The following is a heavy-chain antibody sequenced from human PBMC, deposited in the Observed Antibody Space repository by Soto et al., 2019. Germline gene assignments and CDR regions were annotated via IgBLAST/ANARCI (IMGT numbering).Heavy chain of an antibody. J-gene: IGHJ4*02. V-gene: IGHV4-31*03. CDR3: ARSYHYYDSSGYVGY. CDR1: GGSISSSSYY. Sequence: SETLSLTCTVSGGSISSSSYYWSWIRQHPGKGLEWIGYIYYSGSTYYNPSLKSRVTISVDTSKNQFSLKLSSVTAADTAVYYCARSYHYYDSSGYVGYWGQGTLVTVSS. D-gene: IGHD3-22*01. CDR2: IYYSGST.